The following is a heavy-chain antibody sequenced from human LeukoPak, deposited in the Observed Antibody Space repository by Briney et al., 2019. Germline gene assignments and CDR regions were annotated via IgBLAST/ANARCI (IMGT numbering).Heavy chain of an antibody. CDR3: ARDLARLAAAGHLNWFDP. V-gene: IGHV1-2*02. J-gene: IGHJ5*02. Sequence: ASVKVSCKASGYTFTGYYMHWVRQAPGQGLEWMGWINPNSGGTNYAQKFQGRVTTTRDTSISTAYMELSRLRSDDTAVYYCARDLARLAAAGHLNWFDPWGQGTLVTVSS. CDR2: INPNSGGT. D-gene: IGHD6-13*01. CDR1: GYTFTGYY.